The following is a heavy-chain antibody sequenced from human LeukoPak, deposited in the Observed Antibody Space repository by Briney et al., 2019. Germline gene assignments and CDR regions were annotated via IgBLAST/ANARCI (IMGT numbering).Heavy chain of an antibody. Sequence: ASVKVSCKVSGHTLTELSMHWVRQAPGKGLEWMGGFDPEDGETIYAQKFQGRVTMTEDTSTDTAYMELSSLRSEDTAVYYCATARGDPGVVVVAATFDYWGQGTLVTVSS. D-gene: IGHD2-15*01. J-gene: IGHJ4*02. CDR3: ATARGDPGVVVVAATFDY. V-gene: IGHV1-24*01. CDR1: GHTLTELS. CDR2: FDPEDGET.